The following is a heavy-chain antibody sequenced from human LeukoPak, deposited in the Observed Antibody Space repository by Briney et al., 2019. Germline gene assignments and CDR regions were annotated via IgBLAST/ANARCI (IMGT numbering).Heavy chain of an antibody. CDR1: GGSISSSSYY. CDR2: IYYSGST. D-gene: IGHD3-10*01. Sequence: SETLSLTCTVSGGSISSSSYYWGWIRQPPGKGLEWIGSIYYSGSTYYNPSLKSRVTISVDTSKNQFSLKLSSVTAADTAVYYCARGLGAWFDYWGQGTLVTVSS. J-gene: IGHJ4*02. CDR3: ARGLGAWFDY. V-gene: IGHV4-39*07.